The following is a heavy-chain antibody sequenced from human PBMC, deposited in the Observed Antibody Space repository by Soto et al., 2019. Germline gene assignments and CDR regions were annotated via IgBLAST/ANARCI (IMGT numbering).Heavy chain of an antibody. V-gene: IGHV5-51*01. CDR2: IYPADSDT. CDR3: ATGILGFYFDS. Sequence: PGESLKISCKASGYRFTNYWIGWVRQRPGKGLEWMGFIYPADSDTRCSPSSQGQVTFSVDTSTATAFLQWNSLKASDTAMYFCATGILGFYFDSWGQGTQVTVSS. J-gene: IGHJ4*02. CDR1: GYRFTNYW.